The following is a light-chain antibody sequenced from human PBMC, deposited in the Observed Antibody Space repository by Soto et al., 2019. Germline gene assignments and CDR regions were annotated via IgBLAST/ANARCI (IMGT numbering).Light chain of an antibody. J-gene: IGKJ1*01. V-gene: IGKV3-15*01. CDR3: QQYNNRPPWT. CDR1: QSVSSN. Sequence: EIVMTQSPATLSVSPGERATLSCRASQSVSSNLAWYQQKPGQAPRLLIYSASTRATGIPARFSGSGPGTEFTLTISSLQSEDFAVYYCQQYNNRPPWTFGQGTKVEIK. CDR2: SAS.